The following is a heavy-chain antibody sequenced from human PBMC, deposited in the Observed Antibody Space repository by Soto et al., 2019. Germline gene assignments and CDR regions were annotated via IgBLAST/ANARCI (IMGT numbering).Heavy chain of an antibody. V-gene: IGHV3-23*01. CDR2: ITGSGAGS. D-gene: IGHD6-13*01. CDR3: AKAYSNSWPNDWFDP. CDR1: GFTFSSYA. J-gene: IGHJ5*02. Sequence: PGGSLRLSCAASGFTFSSYAMNLVRHAPGKGLEWVSGITGSGAGSYYSDSVKGRFTISRDNSKNTLYLQMNSLRAEDTAVYYCAKAYSNSWPNDWFDPWGQGTLVTVSS.